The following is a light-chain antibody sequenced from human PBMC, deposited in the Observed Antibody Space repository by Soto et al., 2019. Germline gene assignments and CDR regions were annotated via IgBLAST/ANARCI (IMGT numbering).Light chain of an antibody. Sequence: EIVMTQSPATLSVSPGERATLSCRASQSVSSNLAWYQQKPGQAPRLLIYGASTRATGIPARFSGSGSGTEFTLTLSSLQSEDFAVYSCQQYNNWPFTFGPGTKVAIK. V-gene: IGKV3-15*01. J-gene: IGKJ3*01. CDR1: QSVSSN. CDR2: GAS. CDR3: QQYNNWPFT.